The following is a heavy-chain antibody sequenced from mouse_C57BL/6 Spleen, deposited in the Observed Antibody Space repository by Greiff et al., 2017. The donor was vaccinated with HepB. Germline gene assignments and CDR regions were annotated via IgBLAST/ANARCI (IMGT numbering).Heavy chain of an antibody. CDR1: GFTFSSYG. Sequence: VQLKESGGDLVKPGGSLKLSCAASGFTFSSYGMSWVRQTPDKRLEWVATISSGGSYTYYPDSVKGRFTISRDNAKNTLYLQMSSLKSEDTAMYYCARGDDYAWFAYWGQGTLVTVSA. J-gene: IGHJ3*01. D-gene: IGHD2-4*01. CDR3: ARGDDYAWFAY. CDR2: ISSGGSYT. V-gene: IGHV5-6*01.